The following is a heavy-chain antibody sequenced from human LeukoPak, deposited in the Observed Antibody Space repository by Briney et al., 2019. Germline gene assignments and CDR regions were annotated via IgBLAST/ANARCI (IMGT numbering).Heavy chain of an antibody. J-gene: IGHJ4*02. CDR3: VSPRGFSYGYFDY. CDR2: IYYSKNT. V-gene: IGHV4-39*01. D-gene: IGHD5-18*01. Sequence: SETLSLTCTVSGGSISSSSAYWGWIRQPPGKGLEWIGSIYYSKNTYYNPSLKSRVTISADTSKNQFSLTQGSVSATDTAVYYCVSPRGFSYGYFDYWGQGTLVTVSP. CDR1: GGSISSSSAY.